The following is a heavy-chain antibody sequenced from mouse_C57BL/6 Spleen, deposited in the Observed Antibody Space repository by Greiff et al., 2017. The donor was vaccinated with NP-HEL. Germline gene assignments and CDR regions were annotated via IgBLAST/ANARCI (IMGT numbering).Heavy chain of an antibody. D-gene: IGHD2-10*02. CDR2: ISGGGGNT. CDR3: ARQGYGNYDFDY. Sequence: EVKLMESGGGLVKPGGSLKLSCAASGFTFSSYTMSWVRQTPEKRLEWVATISGGGGNTYYPDSVKGRFPIPRDTAKNTLYLQMSSLRSEDTALYYCARQGYGNYDFDYWGQGTTLTVSS. J-gene: IGHJ2*01. CDR1: GFTFSSYT. V-gene: IGHV5-9*01.